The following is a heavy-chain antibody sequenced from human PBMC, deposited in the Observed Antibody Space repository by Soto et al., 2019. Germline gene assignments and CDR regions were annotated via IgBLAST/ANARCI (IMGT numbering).Heavy chain of an antibody. J-gene: IGHJ6*02. Sequence: QVQLVQSGAEVKKPGSSVKVSCKASGGTFSSYAISWVRQAPGQGLEWKGVIIPIVGTANNAQKFQGRVTITADESTSTAYMELSSLRSEDTAVYYCARGIDYGDYYYGMDVWGQGTTVTVSS. CDR1: GGTFSSYA. V-gene: IGHV1-69*01. CDR2: IIPIVGTA. D-gene: IGHD4-17*01. CDR3: ARGIDYGDYYYGMDV.